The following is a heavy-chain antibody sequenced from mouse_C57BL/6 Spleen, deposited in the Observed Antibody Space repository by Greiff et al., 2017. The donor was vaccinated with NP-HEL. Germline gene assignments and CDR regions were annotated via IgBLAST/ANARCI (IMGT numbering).Heavy chain of an antibody. J-gene: IGHJ2*01. CDR3: ARERGGYYVYFDY. D-gene: IGHD2-3*01. V-gene: IGHV3-6*01. CDR2: ISYDGSN. CDR1: GYSITSGYY. Sequence: DVHLVESGPGLVKPSQSLSLTCSVTGYSITSGYYWNWIRQFPGNKLEWMGYISYDGSNNYNPSLKNRISITRDTSKNQFFLKLNSVTTEDTATYYCARERGGYYVYFDYWGQGTTLTVSS.